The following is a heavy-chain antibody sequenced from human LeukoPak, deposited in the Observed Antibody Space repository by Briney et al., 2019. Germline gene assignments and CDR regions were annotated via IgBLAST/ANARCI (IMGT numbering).Heavy chain of an antibody. Sequence: PGGSLRLSCAASGFTFSSYAMSWVRQAPGKGLEWVSGISDSGDNTYYADSVKGRFTISRDNSKNTLYLQMNNLRAEDTAVYYCAKDLCGGSCYSTNWSDPWGQGTLVTVSS. CDR2: ISDSGDNT. CDR1: GFTFSSYA. J-gene: IGHJ5*02. CDR3: AKDLCGGSCYSTNWSDP. D-gene: IGHD2-15*01. V-gene: IGHV3-23*01.